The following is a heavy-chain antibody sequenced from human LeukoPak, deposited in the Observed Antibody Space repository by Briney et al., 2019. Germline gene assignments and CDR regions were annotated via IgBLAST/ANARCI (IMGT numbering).Heavy chain of an antibody. D-gene: IGHD6-19*01. CDR2: IGSSGDDT. J-gene: IGHJ4*02. CDR3: AKVRGGVIAVTFFDY. V-gene: IGHV3-23*01. CDR1: GFTFSSYA. Sequence: GGSLRLSCAASGFTFSSYAMTWVCQAPGKGLEWVSFIGSSGDDTFYAGSVKGRFTISRDNSKNTLYLQMNSLRVEDTAVYYCAKVRGGVIAVTFFDYWGQGTLVTVSS.